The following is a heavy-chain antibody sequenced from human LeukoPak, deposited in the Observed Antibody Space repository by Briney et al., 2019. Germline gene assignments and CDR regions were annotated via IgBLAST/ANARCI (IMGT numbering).Heavy chain of an antibody. J-gene: IGHJ6*03. CDR1: GFTFSSYG. CDR2: ISYDGSNK. CDR3: AKDMSGQDDILTGYSPRYRLGMDV. V-gene: IGHV3-30*18. D-gene: IGHD3-9*01. Sequence: AGGSLRLSCAASGFTFSSYGMHWVRQAPGKGLEWVAVISYDGSNKYYADSVKGRFTISRDNSKNTLYLQMNSLRAEDTAVYYCAKDMSGQDDILTGYSPRYRLGMDVWGKGTTVTVSS.